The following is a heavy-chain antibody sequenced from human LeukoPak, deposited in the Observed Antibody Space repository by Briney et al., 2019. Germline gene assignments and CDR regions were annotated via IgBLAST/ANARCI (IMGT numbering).Heavy chain of an antibody. Sequence: VASVKVSCKASGYTFTSYYMHWVRQAPGQGLEWMGIINPSGGSTSYAQKFQGRVTMTRDTSTSTVYMELSSLRSEDTAVYYCAREMKSTDIEATIDRGFDYWGQGTLVTVSS. CDR1: GYTFTSYY. J-gene: IGHJ4*02. CDR2: INPSGGST. D-gene: IGHD5-12*01. V-gene: IGHV1-46*01. CDR3: AREMKSTDIEATIDRGFDY.